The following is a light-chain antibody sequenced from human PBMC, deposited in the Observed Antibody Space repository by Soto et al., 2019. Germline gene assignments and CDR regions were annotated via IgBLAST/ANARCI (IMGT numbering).Light chain of an antibody. CDR1: QTIKNY. J-gene: IGKJ4*01. CDR2: AAY. CDR3: PQTYSITLT. V-gene: IGKV1-39*01. Sequence: DIKITQSPSSLSASVGDRVTITCRTSQTIKNYLNWYQQKPGRAPKLLIYAAYNLQSGVPSRFSGSGAGTDFTLAISALQPDDVATDFCPQTYSITLTFGGGTKVDIK.